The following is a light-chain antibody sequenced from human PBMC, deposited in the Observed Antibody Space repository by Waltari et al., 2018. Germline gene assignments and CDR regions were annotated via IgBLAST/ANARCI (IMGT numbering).Light chain of an antibody. CDR2: RNN. J-gene: IGLJ3*02. CDR3: AAWEDSRQGV. Sequence: QSVLTQPPSASGTPGQRVTISCSGSSSTIGSNYVYWYQQLPGTAPKLLIYRNNQRPSGVPDRFSGSRSGTSASLAISGLRSEDEADYYCAAWEDSRQGVFGGGTKLTVL. V-gene: IGLV1-47*01. CDR1: SSTIGSNY.